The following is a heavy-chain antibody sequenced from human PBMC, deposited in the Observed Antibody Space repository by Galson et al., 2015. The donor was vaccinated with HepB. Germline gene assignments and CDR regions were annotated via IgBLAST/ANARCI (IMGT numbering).Heavy chain of an antibody. CDR1: GDSISGYY. CDR3: ARHYAHGWYFYFDY. Sequence: SETLSLTCTVSGDSISGYYWSWIRQPPGKGLEWVGYIHYSGNTNYNPSLKSRVTISVNTSSNQFSLNLDSVTAADTAVYYCARHYAHGWYFYFDYWGQGTLVTVSS. D-gene: IGHD6-19*01. V-gene: IGHV4-59*08. J-gene: IGHJ4*02. CDR2: IHYSGNT.